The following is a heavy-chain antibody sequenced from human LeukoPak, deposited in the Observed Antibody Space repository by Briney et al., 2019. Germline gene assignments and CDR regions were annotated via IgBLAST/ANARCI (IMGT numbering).Heavy chain of an antibody. J-gene: IGHJ4*02. D-gene: IGHD2-21*02. CDR1: GFTFSSYG. CDR3: AKGEFGVVTANFDY. V-gene: IGHV3-30*18. Sequence: GGSLRLSCAASGFTFSSYGMHWVRQAPGKGPEWVAVISYDGSNKYYADSVKGRFTISRDNSKNTLYLQMNSLRAEDTAVYYCAKGEFGVVTANFDYWGQGTLITVSS. CDR2: ISYDGSNK.